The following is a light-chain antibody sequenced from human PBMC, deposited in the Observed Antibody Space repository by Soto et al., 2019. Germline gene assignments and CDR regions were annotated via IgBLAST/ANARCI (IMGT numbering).Light chain of an antibody. CDR3: LQDYNFPQT. Sequence: IQVAQSPPSLSASVGDTVTITCRASQDIRNDLGWYQQKPGRAPKLLIYDASNLQSGVPSRFSGSVSGTDFTLTISSLQPEDFATYYCLQDYNFPQTFGQGTKLDIK. V-gene: IGKV1-6*01. CDR1: QDIRND. J-gene: IGKJ1*01. CDR2: DAS.